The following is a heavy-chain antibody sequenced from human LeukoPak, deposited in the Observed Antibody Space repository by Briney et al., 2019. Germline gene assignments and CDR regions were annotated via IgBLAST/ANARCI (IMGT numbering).Heavy chain of an antibody. J-gene: IGHJ4*02. CDR3: AKVPSSEWLPLGYFDY. D-gene: IGHD3-3*01. CDR1: GFTFSSYA. V-gene: IGHV3-30-3*01. Sequence: PGGSLRLSCAASGFTFSSYAMHWVRQAPGKGLEWVAVISYDGSNKYYADSVKGRFTISRDNSKNTLYLQMNSLRAEDTAVYYCAKVPSSEWLPLGYFDYWGQGTLVTVSS. CDR2: ISYDGSNK.